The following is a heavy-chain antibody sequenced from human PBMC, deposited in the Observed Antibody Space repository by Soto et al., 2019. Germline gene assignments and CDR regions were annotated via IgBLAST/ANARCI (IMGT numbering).Heavy chain of an antibody. CDR3: ARDYRRPPYSSPPDIYYYYGMDV. J-gene: IGHJ6*02. CDR1: GFTFSSYA. D-gene: IGHD6-13*01. Sequence: QVQLVESGGGVVQPGRSLRLSCAASGFTFSSYAMHWVRQAPGKGLEWVAVISYDGSNKYYADSVKGRFTISRDNSKNTLDLQMNSLRAEDTAEYYCARDYRRPPYSSPPDIYYYYGMDVWGQGTTVTVSS. CDR2: ISYDGSNK. V-gene: IGHV3-30-3*01.